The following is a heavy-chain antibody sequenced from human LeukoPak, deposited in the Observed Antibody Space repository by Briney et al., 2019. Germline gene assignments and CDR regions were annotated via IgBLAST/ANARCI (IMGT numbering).Heavy chain of an antibody. V-gene: IGHV3-23*01. Sequence: GGSLRLSCAASGFIFNDYAMSWVRQVPGKGLECVSVISASGGRTYYADSVKGRFTISRDTSKTTISLQMNSLRVEDSAVYYCAKWTRTTLFRGDRARFDSWGQGTLVTVSS. CDR3: AKWTRTTLFRGDRARFDS. CDR2: ISASGGRT. J-gene: IGHJ4*02. D-gene: IGHD3-10*01. CDR1: GFIFNDYA.